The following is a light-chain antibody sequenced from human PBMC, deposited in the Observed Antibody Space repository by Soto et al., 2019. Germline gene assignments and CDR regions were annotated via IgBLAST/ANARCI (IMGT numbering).Light chain of an antibody. CDR3: QLRGNWPWLT. Sequence: EIVLKQSPGTLSLSPGERATLSCRASQSVNNYLAWYQQKPGQAPRLLIYDASNRATGIPARFSGSGSGTDFTLTISSLEPEDFAVYYCQLRGNWPWLTFGGGTRVEIK. J-gene: IGKJ4*01. CDR2: DAS. CDR1: QSVNNY. V-gene: IGKV3-11*01.